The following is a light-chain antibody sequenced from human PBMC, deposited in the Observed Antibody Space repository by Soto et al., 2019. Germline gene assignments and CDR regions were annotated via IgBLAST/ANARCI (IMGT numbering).Light chain of an antibody. CDR2: DVS. Sequence: QSALTQPASVSGSPGQSITISCTGTSSDVGGYNYVSWYQQHPGKAPKLIIYDVSNRPSGVSNRFSGSKSGNTASLTISGLQAEDEADYYCSSYTSTKDVVFGGETKLPVL. CDR1: SSDVGGYNY. V-gene: IGLV2-14*01. CDR3: SSYTSTKDVV. J-gene: IGLJ2*01.